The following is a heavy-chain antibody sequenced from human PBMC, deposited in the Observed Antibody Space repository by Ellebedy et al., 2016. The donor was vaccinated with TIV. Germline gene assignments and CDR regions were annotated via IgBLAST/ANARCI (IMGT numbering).Heavy chain of an antibody. CDR3: ARRGSYGDYAVHINNWLDS. V-gene: IGHV3-7*01. D-gene: IGHD4-17*01. J-gene: IGHJ5*01. CDR2: IYQDGSEK. CDR1: GFNFNSYW. Sequence: PGGSLRLSCAASGFNFNSYWMGWVRQAPGKGLEWVANIYQDGSEKYYVDSAKGRFTISRDNPKKSLFLQMNSLRAEDTAVYYCARRGSYGDYAVHINNWLDSWGQGTLVTVSS.